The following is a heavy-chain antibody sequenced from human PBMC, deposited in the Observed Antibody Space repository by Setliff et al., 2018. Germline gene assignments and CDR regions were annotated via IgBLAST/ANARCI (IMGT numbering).Heavy chain of an antibody. CDR2: ISSSSSTT. CDR1: GFTFSSYT. Sequence: PGGSLRLSCAASGFTFSSYTMNWVRQAPGKGLEWVSYISSSSSTTYYADSVKGRFTISRDSSRNTVDLQMSSLRPEDTALYYCARSIETFSGEDFYFFYYMDVWGKGTTVTVSS. D-gene: IGHD3-10*01. V-gene: IGHV3-48*01. CDR3: ARSIETFSGEDFYFFYYMDV. J-gene: IGHJ6*03.